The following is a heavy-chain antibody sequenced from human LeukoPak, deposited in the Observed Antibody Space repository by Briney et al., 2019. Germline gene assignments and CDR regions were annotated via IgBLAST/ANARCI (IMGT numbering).Heavy chain of an antibody. J-gene: IGHJ4*02. CDR2: IRYDGSDK. Sequence: GGSLRLSCATPGGTFSYYGMHWVRQAPGKGLEWVAFIRYDGSDKHYADSVKGRFTISRDNSKNTLYLQMNTLRAEDTAVYYCLGSSSWYEDYWGQGTLVTVSS. CDR1: GGTFSYYG. D-gene: IGHD6-13*01. CDR3: LGSSSWYEDY. V-gene: IGHV3-30*02.